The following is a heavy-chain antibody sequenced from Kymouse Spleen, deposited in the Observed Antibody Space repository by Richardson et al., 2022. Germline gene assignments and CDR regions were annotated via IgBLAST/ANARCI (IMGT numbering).Heavy chain of an antibody. CDR1: GYSFTSYW. J-gene: IGHJ2*01. D-gene: IGHD3-3*01. CDR2: IYPGDSDT. Sequence: EVQLVQSGAEVKKPGESLKISCKGSGYSFTSYWIGWVRQMPGKGLEWMGIIYPGDSDTRYSPSFQGQVTISADKSISTAYLQWSSLKASDTAMYYCARHPTYYDFWSGLYWYFDLWGRGTLVTVSS. V-gene: IGHV5-51*01. CDR3: ARHPTYYDFWSGLYWYFDL.